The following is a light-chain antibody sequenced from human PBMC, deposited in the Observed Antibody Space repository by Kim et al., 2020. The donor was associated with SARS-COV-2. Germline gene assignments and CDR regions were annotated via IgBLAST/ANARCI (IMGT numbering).Light chain of an antibody. Sequence: TLSASVGDGVTITCRASQSISSWLAWYQQKPGKAPKLLIYDASSLESGVPSRFSGSGSGTEFTLTVSSLQPDDFATYYCQQYNSYTFGQGTTLEI. J-gene: IGKJ2*01. CDR3: QQYNSYT. CDR1: QSISSW. V-gene: IGKV1-5*01. CDR2: DAS.